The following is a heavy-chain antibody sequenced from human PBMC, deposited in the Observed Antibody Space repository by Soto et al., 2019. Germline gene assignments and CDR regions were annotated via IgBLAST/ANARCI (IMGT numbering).Heavy chain of an antibody. CDR3: ARLDSSGYYLPHYYYYGMDV. CDR2: IYPGDADT. Sequence: GESLKISCKGPGYSFTTYWIGWVRQMPGKGLKWMGIIYPGDADTRYSPSFQGQVTISADKSISPAYLQWSSLKASDTAMYYCARLDSSGYYLPHYYYYGMDVWGQGTTVTVSS. V-gene: IGHV5-51*01. J-gene: IGHJ6*02. D-gene: IGHD3-22*01. CDR1: GYSFTTYW.